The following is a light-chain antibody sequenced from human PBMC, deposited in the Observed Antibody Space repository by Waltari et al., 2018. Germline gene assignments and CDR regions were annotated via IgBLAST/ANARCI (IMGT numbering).Light chain of an antibody. J-gene: IGLJ3*02. V-gene: IGLV2-14*03. Sequence: QSALTQPASVSGSPGQSITLSCTGPSSDIGTYNYVSWYQHHPGKAPKLMIYDVSNRPSGVSNRFSGSKSGITASLTISGLRAEDEADYYCSSYSDSSTLVVFGGGTKLTVL. CDR2: DVS. CDR1: SSDIGTYNY. CDR3: SSYSDSSTLVV.